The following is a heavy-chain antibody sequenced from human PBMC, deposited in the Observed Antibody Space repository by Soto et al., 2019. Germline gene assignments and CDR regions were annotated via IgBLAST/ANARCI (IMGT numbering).Heavy chain of an antibody. J-gene: IGHJ4*02. D-gene: IGHD3-22*01. CDR1: GFTFSSYT. V-gene: IGHV3-21*01. Sequence: PGGSLRLSCAASGFTFSSYTMNWVRQAPGKGLEWVSSISSSSTYIYYADSVKGRFTISRDNAKNSLYLQLNSLRAYDTAVYYCASPPYYFDTSGYSYWGQGTLVTVSS. CDR2: ISSSSTYI. CDR3: ASPPYYFDTSGYSY.